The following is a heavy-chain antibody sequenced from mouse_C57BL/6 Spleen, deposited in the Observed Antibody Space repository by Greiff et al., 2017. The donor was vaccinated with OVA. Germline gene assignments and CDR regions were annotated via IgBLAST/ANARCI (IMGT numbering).Heavy chain of an antibody. CDR3: ARSDSSSYLVDY. CDR2: IYPSDGST. J-gene: IGHJ2*01. CDR1: GYTFTSYW. Sequence: QVQLQQPGAEFVQPGASVKMSCKASGYTFTSYWITWVKQRPGQGLEWIGWIYPSDGSTKYNEKFKGKATLTVDTSASTAYMVLHSLTSEDSAVYFCARSDSSSYLVDYWGQGTTRTVSS. D-gene: IGHD1-1*01. V-gene: IGHV1-85*01.